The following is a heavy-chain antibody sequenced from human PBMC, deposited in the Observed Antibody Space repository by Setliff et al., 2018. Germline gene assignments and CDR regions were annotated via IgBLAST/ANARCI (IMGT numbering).Heavy chain of an antibody. J-gene: IGHJ4*02. V-gene: IGHV3-33*08. CDR1: GFTFSTYR. Sequence: PGGSLRLSCAASGFTFSTYRFHWVRQAPGKGLEWVAVIWHDGGEKYYADSVKGRFTISRDNSKNTLYLQMNSLSAEDTAVYYCARTCSGSTCHAGLESWGQGTPVTVSS. CDR2: IWHDGGEK. D-gene: IGHD6-19*01. CDR3: ARTCSGSTCHAGLES.